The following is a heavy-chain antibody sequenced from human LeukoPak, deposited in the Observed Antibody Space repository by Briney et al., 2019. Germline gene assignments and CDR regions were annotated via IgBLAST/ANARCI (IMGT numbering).Heavy chain of an antibody. CDR1: GGSISGYY. J-gene: IGHJ4*02. Sequence: SQTLSLTCTVSGGSISGYYWSWIRQPPGKGLEWIGYIYSSGSTNCNPSLKSRVTISIDTSKNQFSLKLSSVTAADTAVYYCAREGTTVTHFDYWGQGTLVTVSS. CDR2: IYSSGST. D-gene: IGHD4-11*01. V-gene: IGHV4-59*01. CDR3: AREGTTVTHFDY.